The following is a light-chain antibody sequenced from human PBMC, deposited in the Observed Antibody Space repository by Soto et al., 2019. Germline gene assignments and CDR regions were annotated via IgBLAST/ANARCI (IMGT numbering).Light chain of an antibody. Sequence: QSVLTQPASVSGSPGQSITISCSGTSSDVGSYDHVAWYQQFPGKTPKLMIYEVSNRPSGVSSRFSGSKSGNTASLTISGLQAEGEADYYCISYTGSSTSYVFGSGTNVTVL. J-gene: IGLJ1*01. CDR3: ISYTGSSTSYV. CDR1: SSDVGSYDH. V-gene: IGLV2-14*01. CDR2: EVS.